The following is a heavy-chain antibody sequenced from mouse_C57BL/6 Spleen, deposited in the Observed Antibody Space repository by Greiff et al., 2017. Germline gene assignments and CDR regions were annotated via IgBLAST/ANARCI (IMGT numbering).Heavy chain of an antibody. CDR2: IDPETGGT. V-gene: IGHV1-15*01. J-gene: IGHJ2*01. D-gene: IGHD4-1*01. CDR3: TRRGITGTDYVDY. Sequence: VQLQQSGAELVRPGASVTLSCKASGYTFTDYEMHWVKQTPVHGLEWIGAIDPETGGTAYNQKFKGKAILTADKSSSTAYMELRSLTSEDSAVYYCTRRGITGTDYVDYWGQGTTLTVSS. CDR1: GYTFTDYE.